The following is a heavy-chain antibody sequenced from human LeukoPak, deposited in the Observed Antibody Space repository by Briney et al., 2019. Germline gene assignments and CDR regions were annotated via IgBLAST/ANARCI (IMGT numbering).Heavy chain of an antibody. CDR1: GGSISSYY. D-gene: IGHD2-21*02. Sequence: SETLSLTCTVSGGSISSYYWGWIRQPPGKGLEWIGIIYYTGRTHYNPSLKSRVTISVDTSKNQFSLNLISVTAADTAVYYCGGDDGRGVVTPYWGQGTLVIVSS. J-gene: IGHJ4*02. CDR2: IYYTGRT. V-gene: IGHV4-59*12. CDR3: GGDDGRGVVTPY.